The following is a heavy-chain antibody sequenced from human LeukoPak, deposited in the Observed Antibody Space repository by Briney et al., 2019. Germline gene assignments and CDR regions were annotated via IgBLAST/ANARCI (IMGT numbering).Heavy chain of an antibody. CDR2: IYYSGST. V-gene: IGHV4-59*12. D-gene: IGHD3-16*02. CDR1: GGSISSYY. Sequence: PSETLSLTCTVSGGSISSYYWSWIRQPPGKGLEWIGYIYYSGSTNYNPSLKSRVTISVDTSKNQFSLKLSSVTAADTAVYYCARFKVWGSYRQDSLLNYFDYWGQGTLVTVSS. J-gene: IGHJ4*02. CDR3: ARFKVWGSYRQDSLLNYFDY.